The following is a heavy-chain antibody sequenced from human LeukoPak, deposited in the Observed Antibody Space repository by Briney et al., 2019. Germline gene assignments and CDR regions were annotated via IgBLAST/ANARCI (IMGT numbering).Heavy chain of an antibody. CDR1: GGSISSYY. CDR3: ARRVRAAFDY. Sequence: SETLSLTCTVSGGSISSYYWSWIRQPPGKGLEWIGYIYYSGSTNYNPSLKSRVTISVDTSKNQFSLKLSSVTATDTAVYYCARRVRAAFDYWGQGTLVTVSS. D-gene: IGHD6-25*01. CDR2: IYYSGST. V-gene: IGHV4-59*08. J-gene: IGHJ4*02.